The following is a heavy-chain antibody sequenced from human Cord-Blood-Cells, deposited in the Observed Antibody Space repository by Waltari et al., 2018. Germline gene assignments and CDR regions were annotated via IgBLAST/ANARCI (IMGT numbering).Heavy chain of an antibody. D-gene: IGHD3-10*01. V-gene: IGHV4-34*01. Sequence: QVQLQQWGAGLLKPSETLSLTCAVYGRSFSGYYWSWIRQPPGKGLEGLGEINHSGRTNYNPSLKSRVTISVDASKNQFSLKRSAVTAADTAVYYCARGRTSGNYFDYWGQGTLVTVSS. CDR3: ARGRTSGNYFDY. J-gene: IGHJ4*02. CDR2: INHSGRT. CDR1: GRSFSGYY.